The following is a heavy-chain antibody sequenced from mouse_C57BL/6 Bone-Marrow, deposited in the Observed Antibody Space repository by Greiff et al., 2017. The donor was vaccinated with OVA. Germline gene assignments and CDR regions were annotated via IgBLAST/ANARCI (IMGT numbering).Heavy chain of an antibody. CDR2: IYPGSGST. CDR3: ARECYVGYYLYWYFDG. J-gene: IGHJ1*03. V-gene: IGHV1-55*01. Sequence: VQLQQPGAELVKPGASVKMSCKASGYTFTSYWLTWVKQRPGQGLEWIGDIYPGSGSTNYNEKFKSKAILTVDTSSGTAYRQLSSLTSDDSAVYYCARECYVGYYLYWYFDGWGTGTSVTVSS. CDR1: GYTFTSYW. D-gene: IGHD2-3*01.